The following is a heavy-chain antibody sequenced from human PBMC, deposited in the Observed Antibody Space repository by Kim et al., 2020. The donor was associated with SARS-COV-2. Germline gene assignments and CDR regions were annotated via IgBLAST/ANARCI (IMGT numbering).Heavy chain of an antibody. D-gene: IGHD2-15*01. Sequence: GGSLRRSCAGFTFSTYGINWVRQAPGKGLEWVSYINSDSSTIYYADSVKGRFTISRDNAKNSLYLHMNSLRDEDKAVYYCARPGYCSGGNCFEYFQPWG. J-gene: IGHJ1*01. V-gene: IGHV3-48*02. CDR3: ARPGYCSGGNCFEYFQP. CDR1: FTFSTYG. CDR2: INSDSSTI.